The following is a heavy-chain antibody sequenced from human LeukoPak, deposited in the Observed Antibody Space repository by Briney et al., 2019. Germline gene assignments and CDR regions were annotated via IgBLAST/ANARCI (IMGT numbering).Heavy chain of an antibody. CDR3: ARGPDIPKQYSFDY. V-gene: IGHV3-21*01. CDR1: GFTFSSYS. D-gene: IGHD3-9*01. J-gene: IGHJ4*02. CDR2: ISSSSSYI. Sequence: GGSLRLSCAASGFTFSSYSMNWVRQAPGKGLEWVSSISSSSSYIYYADSVKGRFTISRDNANNSLYLQMNSLRAEDTAVYYCARGPDIPKQYSFDYWGQGTLVTVSS.